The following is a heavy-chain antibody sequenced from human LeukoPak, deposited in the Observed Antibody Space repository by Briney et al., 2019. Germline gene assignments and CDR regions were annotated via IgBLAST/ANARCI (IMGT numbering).Heavy chain of an antibody. CDR1: GFTFSSYT. J-gene: IGHJ1*01. CDR2: ITSSTSYI. V-gene: IGHV3-21*01. D-gene: IGHD5-12*01. Sequence: GGSLRLSCAASGFTFSSYTMNWVRQAPGKGPEWVPCITSSTSYIYYADSVKGRFTISRDNAKNSLYLQMNSLRAEDTAVYYCARGGVYSGYDWGQGSLVTVSS. CDR3: ARGGVYSGYD.